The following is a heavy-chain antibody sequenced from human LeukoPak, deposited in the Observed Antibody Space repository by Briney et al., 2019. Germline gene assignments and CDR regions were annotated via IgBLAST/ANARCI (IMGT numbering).Heavy chain of an antibody. D-gene: IGHD3-22*01. CDR2: IYTGGTT. Sequence: PGGSLRLSCAASGFSVSRNYLTWVRQAPGKGLEWVSIIYTGGTTYYADSVKGRFTISRDNAKNSLYLQMNSLRAEDTAVYYCARGYYYDSSGYLFWGQGTLVTVSS. V-gene: IGHV3-53*01. J-gene: IGHJ4*02. CDR3: ARGYYYDSSGYLF. CDR1: GFSVSRNY.